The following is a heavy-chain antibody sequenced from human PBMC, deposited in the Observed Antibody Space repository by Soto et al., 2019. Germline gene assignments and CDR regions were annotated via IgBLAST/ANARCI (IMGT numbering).Heavy chain of an antibody. CDR1: GGSISSGGYY. J-gene: IGHJ5*02. CDR3: AREEVIAAPYNWFDP. V-gene: IGHV4-31*03. CDR2: IYYSGST. Sequence: QVQLQESGPGLVKPSQTLSLTCTVSGGSISSGGYYWSWIRQHPGKGLEWIGYIYYSGSTYYNPSLKSRVTISVDTSKNQFSLKLSSVTAADTAVYYCAREEVIAAPYNWFDPWGQGTLVTVSS. D-gene: IGHD6-13*01.